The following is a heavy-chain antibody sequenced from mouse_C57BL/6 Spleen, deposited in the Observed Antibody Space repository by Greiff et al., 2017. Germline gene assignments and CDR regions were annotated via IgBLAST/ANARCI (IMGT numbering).Heavy chain of an antibody. CDR2: ISNLAYSI. J-gene: IGHJ2*01. D-gene: IGHD3-2*02. V-gene: IGHV5-15*01. Sequence: EVKLVESGGGLVQPGGSLKLSCAASGFTFSDYGMAWVRQAPRKGPEWVAFISNLAYSIYYADTVTGRFTISRENAKNTLYLEMSSLRSEDTAMYYCARRDSSGYFDYWGQGTTLTVSS. CDR1: GFTFSDYG. CDR3: ARRDSSGYFDY.